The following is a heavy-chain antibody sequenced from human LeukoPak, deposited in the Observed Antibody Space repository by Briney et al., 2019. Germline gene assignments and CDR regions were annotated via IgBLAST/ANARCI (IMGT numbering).Heavy chain of an antibody. CDR3: AREIAARPDGSGFDY. V-gene: IGHV3-33*01. CDR2: IWYDGSNK. D-gene: IGHD6-6*01. CDR1: GFTFSSYG. Sequence: PGGSLRLSCAASGFTFSSYGMHWVRQAPGKGLEWVVVIWYDGSNKYYADSVKGRFTISRDNSKNTLYLQMNSLRAEDTAVYYCAREIAARPDGSGFDYWGQGTLVTVSS. J-gene: IGHJ4*02.